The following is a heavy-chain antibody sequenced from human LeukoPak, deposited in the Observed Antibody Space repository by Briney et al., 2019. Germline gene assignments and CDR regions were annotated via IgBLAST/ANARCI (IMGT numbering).Heavy chain of an antibody. Sequence: GGSLRLSCAASGFTFSSYSMNWVRQAPGRGLEWVSYISSSSSTIYYADSVKGRFTISRDNAKNSLYLQMSSLRDEDTAVYYCARDTDYGSGSYRDAFDIWGQGTMVTVSS. CDR1: GFTFSSYS. V-gene: IGHV3-48*02. CDR3: ARDTDYGSGSYRDAFDI. J-gene: IGHJ3*02. D-gene: IGHD3-10*01. CDR2: ISSSSSTI.